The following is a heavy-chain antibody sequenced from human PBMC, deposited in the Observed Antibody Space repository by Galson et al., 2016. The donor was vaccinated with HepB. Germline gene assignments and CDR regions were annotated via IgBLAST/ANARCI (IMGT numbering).Heavy chain of an antibody. D-gene: IGHD2-21*01. V-gene: IGHV3-48*03. J-gene: IGHJ4*02. CDR3: ARDYILWGFDY. Sequence: SLRLSCAASGFTFSSYAMHWVRQAPGKGLEWVSYISSSGSTIYYADSVKGRFTISRDNAKNSVYLQMNSLRAEDTAVYYCARDYILWGFDYWGQGTLVTVSS. CDR1: GFTFSSYA. CDR2: ISSSGSTI.